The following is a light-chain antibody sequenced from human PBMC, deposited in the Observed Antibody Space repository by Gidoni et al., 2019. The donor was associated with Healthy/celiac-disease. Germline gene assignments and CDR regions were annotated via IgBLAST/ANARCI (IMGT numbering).Light chain of an antibody. CDR3: QQRSNWLLT. Sequence: EIVLTQSPATLSLSPGERATLPCRASQSVSSYLAWYQQKPGQAPRLLIYDASNRATGIPARFSGSGSGTDFTHTISSLGPEDFEVYYCQQRSNWLLTFGEGTKVEIK. V-gene: IGKV3-11*01. J-gene: IGKJ4*01. CDR2: DAS. CDR1: QSVSSY.